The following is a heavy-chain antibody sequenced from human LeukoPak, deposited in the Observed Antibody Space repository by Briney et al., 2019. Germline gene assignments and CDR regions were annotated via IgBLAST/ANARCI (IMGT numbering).Heavy chain of an antibody. V-gene: IGHV5-51*01. Sequence: GEPLKISCKGSGYSFTSAWIGWVRQMPGKGLEWMGIIYPGDSDTRYSPSFQGQVTISADKSISTAYLQWSSLKASDTAIYYCARLGYCGGGSCYSSGTFDYWGQGTLVTVPS. J-gene: IGHJ4*02. CDR3: ARLGYCGGGSCYSSGTFDY. CDR2: IYPGDSDT. CDR1: GYSFTSAW. D-gene: IGHD2-15*01.